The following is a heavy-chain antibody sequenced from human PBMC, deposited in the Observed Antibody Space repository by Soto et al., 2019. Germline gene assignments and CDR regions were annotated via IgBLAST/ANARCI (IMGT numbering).Heavy chain of an antibody. CDR3: AKAEALYDILTGYFDY. CDR1: GFTFSSYA. V-gene: IGHV3-23*01. Sequence: GGSLRLSCAASGFTFSSYAMSWVRQAPGKGLEWVSAISGSGGSTYYADSVKGRFTISRDNSKNTLYLQMNSLRAEDTAVYYCAKAEALYDILTGYFDYWGQGTLVTVSS. CDR2: ISGSGGST. J-gene: IGHJ4*02. D-gene: IGHD3-9*01.